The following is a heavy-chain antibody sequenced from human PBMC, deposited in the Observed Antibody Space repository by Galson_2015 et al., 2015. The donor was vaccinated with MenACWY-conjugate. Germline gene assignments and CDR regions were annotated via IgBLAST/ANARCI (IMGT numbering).Heavy chain of an antibody. J-gene: IGHJ1*01. CDR3: GKDKVADTAMVIEH. Sequence: SLRLSCAASGFTFSNYWMTWVRQAPGKGLEWVANINQDGSVKNYVDSVKGRFTISRDNAENSLRLQMDSLGVEDTAVYFCGKDKVADTAMVIEHWGQGALVSVSS. CDR2: INQDGSVK. V-gene: IGHV3-7*03. CDR1: GFTFSNYW. D-gene: IGHD5-18*01.